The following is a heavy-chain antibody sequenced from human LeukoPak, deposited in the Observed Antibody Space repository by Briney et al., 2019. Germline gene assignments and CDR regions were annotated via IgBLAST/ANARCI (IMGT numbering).Heavy chain of an antibody. V-gene: IGHV4-34*01. Sequence: SETLSLTCAVYGGSFSGYYWSWIRQPPGKGLEWIGEINHSGSTNYNPSLKSRVTISVDTSKNQFSLKLSSVTAADTAVYYRAIVPYEFLTGYLDAFDIWGQGTMVTVSS. CDR2: INHSGST. CDR3: AIVPYEFLTGYLDAFDI. CDR1: GGSFSGYY. J-gene: IGHJ3*02. D-gene: IGHD3-9*01.